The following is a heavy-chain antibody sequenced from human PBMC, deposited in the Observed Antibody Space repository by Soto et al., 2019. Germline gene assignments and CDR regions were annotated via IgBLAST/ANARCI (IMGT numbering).Heavy chain of an antibody. V-gene: IGHV3-7*05. D-gene: IGHD3-3*01. CDR3: ARVFGGVTFWSGYYYVMAV. Sequence: GGSLRLSCAASGFTFSSYWMSWVRQAPGKGLEWVANIKQDGSEKYYVDSVKGRFTIPRDNAKNSLYLQMNSLRAEDTAVYYCARVFGGVTFWSGYYYVMAVWGQGTTVTVSS. CDR2: IKQDGSEK. CDR1: GFTFSSYW. J-gene: IGHJ6*02.